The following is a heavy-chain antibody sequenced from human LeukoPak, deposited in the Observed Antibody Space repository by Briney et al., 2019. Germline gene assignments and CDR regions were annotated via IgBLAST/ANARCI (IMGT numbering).Heavy chain of an antibody. CDR2: IYHSGTT. J-gene: IGHJ5*02. V-gene: IGHV4-39*01. D-gene: IGHD3-10*01. CDR1: GGSISSPNHD. CDR3: ARSLGANTWVGNWFDP. Sequence: SETLSLTCSVSGGSISSPNHDWAWIRQPPGQGLGWIGSIYHSGTTYCNLSLKSRVTLSVDTSQNQFSLKLSSVTAADTAIYFCARSLGANTWVGNWFDPWGQGTLVTVSP.